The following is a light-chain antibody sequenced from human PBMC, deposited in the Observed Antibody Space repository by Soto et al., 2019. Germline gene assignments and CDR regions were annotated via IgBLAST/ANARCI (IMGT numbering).Light chain of an antibody. J-gene: IGLJ1*01. CDR2: ANI. CDR1: GSNIGAGYD. Sequence: QSVLAQPPSVSGAPGQRVTISCTVSGSNIGAGYDVHWYQQLPGTAPKLLIFANINRPSGVPDRFSGSKSGTSASLAITGLRAEDEADYYCQSYDSSLSGYVFGTGTKVTVL. V-gene: IGLV1-40*01. CDR3: QSYDSSLSGYV.